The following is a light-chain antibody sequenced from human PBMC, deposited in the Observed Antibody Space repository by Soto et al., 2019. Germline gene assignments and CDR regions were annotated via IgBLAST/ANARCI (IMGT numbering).Light chain of an antibody. CDR2: EVS. J-gene: IGLJ1*01. CDR1: SSDVGGYNY. Sequence: QSALTQPPSASGSPGHSVTISCTGTSSDVGGYNYVSWYQQHPGKAPKLVIYEVSKRPSGVPDRFSGSKSGNTASLTVSGLQAEDEADYYCSSYAGSNIYYVFGTGTKVTV. V-gene: IGLV2-8*01. CDR3: SSYAGSNIYYV.